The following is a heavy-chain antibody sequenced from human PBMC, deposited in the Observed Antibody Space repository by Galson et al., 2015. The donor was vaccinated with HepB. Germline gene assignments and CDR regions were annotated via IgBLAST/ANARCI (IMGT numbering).Heavy chain of an antibody. CDR2: ISGSGGST. Sequence: SLRLSCAASGFTFSSYAMSWVRQAPGKGLEWVSAISGSGGSTYYADSVKGRFTISRDNSKNTLYLQMNSLRAEDTAVYYCAKDSVVLPAAIQGCYFDYWGQGTLVTVSS. CDR1: GFTFSSYA. D-gene: IGHD2-2*01. J-gene: IGHJ4*02. V-gene: IGHV3-23*01. CDR3: AKDSVVLPAAIQGCYFDY.